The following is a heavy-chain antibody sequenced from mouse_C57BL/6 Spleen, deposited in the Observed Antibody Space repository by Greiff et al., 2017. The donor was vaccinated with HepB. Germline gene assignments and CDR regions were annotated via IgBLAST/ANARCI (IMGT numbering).Heavy chain of an antibody. V-gene: IGHV1-82*01. D-gene: IGHD3-3*01. CDR2: IYPGDGDT. Sequence: VQLQESGPELVKPGASVKISCKASDYAFSSSWMNWVKQRPGKGLEWIGRIYPGDGDTNYNGKFKGKATLTADKSSSTAYMQLSSLTSEDSAVYFCARGLGYFDYWGQGTTLTVSS. CDR3: ARGLGYFDY. CDR1: DYAFSSSW. J-gene: IGHJ2*01.